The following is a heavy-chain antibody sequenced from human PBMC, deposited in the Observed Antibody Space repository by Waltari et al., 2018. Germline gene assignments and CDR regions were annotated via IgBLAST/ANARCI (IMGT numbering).Heavy chain of an antibody. CDR1: GGSISSYY. CDR3: ARDGLSSSWSSGGYYYYYGMDV. CDR2: IYYSGST. D-gene: IGHD6-13*01. V-gene: IGHV4-59*01. Sequence: QVQLQESGPGLVKPSETLSLTCPVSGGSISSYYWSWIRQPPGKGLEWIGYIYYSGSTNYNPSLKSRVTISVDTSKNQFSLKLSSVTAADTAVYYCARDGLSSSWSSGGYYYYYGMDVWGQGTTVTVSS. J-gene: IGHJ6*02.